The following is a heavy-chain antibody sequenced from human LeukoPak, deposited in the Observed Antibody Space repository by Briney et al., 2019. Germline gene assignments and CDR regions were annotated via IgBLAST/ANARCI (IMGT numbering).Heavy chain of an antibody. D-gene: IGHD6-19*01. Sequence: GGSLRLSCAASGFTFSSYAMSWVRQAPGKGLEWVSAISGSGGSTYYADSVKGRFTISGDNSKNTLYLQMNNLRAEDTAVYYCAKDSWYSSCHWGQGTLVTVSS. CDR2: ISGSGGST. V-gene: IGHV3-23*01. CDR1: GFTFSSYA. CDR3: AKDSWYSSCH. J-gene: IGHJ4*02.